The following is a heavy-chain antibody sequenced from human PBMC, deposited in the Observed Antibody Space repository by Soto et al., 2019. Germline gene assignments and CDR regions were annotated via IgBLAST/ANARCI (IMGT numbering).Heavy chain of an antibody. D-gene: IGHD6-19*01. Sequence: QVQLQESGPGLVKPSGTLSLTCAVSGGSISSSNWWSWVRQPPGKGLEWIGEIYHSGSTNYNPSLKSRVTISVDKSKNQYSLKLSSVTAADTAVYYCAREGSSGWYDHWYFDLWGRGTLVTVSS. CDR2: IYHSGST. J-gene: IGHJ2*01. V-gene: IGHV4-4*02. CDR1: GGSISSSNW. CDR3: AREGSSGWYDHWYFDL.